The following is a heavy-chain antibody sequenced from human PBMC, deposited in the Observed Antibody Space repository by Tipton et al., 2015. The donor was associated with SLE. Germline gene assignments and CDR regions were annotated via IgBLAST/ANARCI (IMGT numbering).Heavy chain of an antibody. CDR2: IYYSGST. V-gene: IGHV4-59*01. CDR3: ARHVVAVAGVDY. Sequence: GSLRLSCTVSGGSISSYYWSWIRQPPGKGLEWIGYIYYSGSTNYNPSLKSRVTISVDTSKNQFSLKLSSVTAADTAVYYCARHVVAVAGVDYWGQGTLVTVSS. J-gene: IGHJ4*02. D-gene: IGHD6-19*01. CDR1: GGSISSYY.